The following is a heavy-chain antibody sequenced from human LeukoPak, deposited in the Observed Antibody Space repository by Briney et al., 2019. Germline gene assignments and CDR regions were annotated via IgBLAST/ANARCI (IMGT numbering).Heavy chain of an antibody. CDR3: AKYRNYYDSLDAFDI. Sequence: PSETLSLTCTVSGGSISSYYWSWIRQPPGKGLEWIGYIYYSGSTNYNPSLKSRVTISVDTSKNQFSLKLSSVTAADTAVYYCAKYRNYYDSLDAFDIWGQGTMVTVSS. V-gene: IGHV4-59*01. J-gene: IGHJ3*02. CDR1: GGSISSYY. D-gene: IGHD3-22*01. CDR2: IYYSGST.